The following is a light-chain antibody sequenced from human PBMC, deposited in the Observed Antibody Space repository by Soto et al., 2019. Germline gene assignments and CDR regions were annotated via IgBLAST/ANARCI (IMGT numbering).Light chain of an antibody. CDR3: QQYNGYSRT. CDR1: QSISSY. CDR2: AAS. J-gene: IGKJ1*01. Sequence: DIQMTQSPSSLSASVGDRVIMTFRGSQSISSYLNWYQQKPGKAPKLLIYAASSLQSGVPSRFSGSGSGTEFTLTIRSLQPDDFATYYCQQYNGYSRTFGQGTKVDI. V-gene: IGKV1-39*01.